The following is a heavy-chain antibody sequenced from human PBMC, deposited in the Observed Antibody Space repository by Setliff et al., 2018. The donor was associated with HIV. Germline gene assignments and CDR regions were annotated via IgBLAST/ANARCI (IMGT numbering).Heavy chain of an antibody. CDR1: GYSFINYG. J-gene: IGHJ3*02. Sequence: ASVKVSCKASGYSFINYGISWVRQAPGQGLEWMGWINAGNGNTKYLQKFQGRVTITRDTSASTVYMELSSLRSEDTAVYYCAREALHAGGWRGAFDIWGQGTMVTVSS. CDR2: INAGNGNT. D-gene: IGHD6-19*01. V-gene: IGHV1-18*01. CDR3: AREALHAGGWRGAFDI.